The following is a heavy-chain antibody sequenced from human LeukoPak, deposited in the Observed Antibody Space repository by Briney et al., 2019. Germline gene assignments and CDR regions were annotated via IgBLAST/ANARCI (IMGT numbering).Heavy chain of an antibody. D-gene: IGHD2-15*01. J-gene: IGHJ3*02. CDR2: IYYSGST. CDR3: ARDGEVAATPSNDAFDI. V-gene: IGHV4-39*02. Sequence: SETLSLTCTVSGGSISSSSYYWGWIRQPPGEGLEWIGSIYYSGSTYYNPSLKSRVTISVDTSKNQFSLKLSSVTAADTAVHYCARDGEVAATPSNDAFDIWGQGTMVTVSS. CDR1: GGSISSSSYY.